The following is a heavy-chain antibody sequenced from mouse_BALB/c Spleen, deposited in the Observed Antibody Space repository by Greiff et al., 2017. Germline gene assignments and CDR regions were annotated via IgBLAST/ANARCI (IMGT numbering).Heavy chain of an antibody. CDR3: AIVRSSSFDY. V-gene: IGHV5-6-5*01. CDR2: ISSGGST. Sequence: EVKLVESGGGLVKPGGSLKFSCAASGFTFSSYVMSWVRQTPEKRLEWVASISSGGSTYYPASVKGRFTISRDNARNILYLQIGSLRSEDTALYYCAIVRSSSFDYWGQGTTLTVSS. CDR1: GFTFSSYV. D-gene: IGHD1-1*01. J-gene: IGHJ2*01.